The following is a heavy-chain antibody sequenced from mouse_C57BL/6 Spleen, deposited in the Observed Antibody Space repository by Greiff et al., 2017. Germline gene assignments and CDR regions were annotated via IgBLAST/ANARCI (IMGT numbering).Heavy chain of an antibody. D-gene: IGHD2-5*01. CDR1: GYTFTSYW. CDR3: ARDYYSNYLFAY. Sequence: VQLQQPGAELVRPGSSVKLSCKASGYTFTSYWMHWVKQRPIQGLEWIGNIDPSDSETHYNQKFKDKATLTVDKSSSTAYMQLSSLTSEDSAVYYCARDYYSNYLFAYWGQGTLVTVSA. V-gene: IGHV1-52*01. CDR2: IDPSDSET. J-gene: IGHJ3*01.